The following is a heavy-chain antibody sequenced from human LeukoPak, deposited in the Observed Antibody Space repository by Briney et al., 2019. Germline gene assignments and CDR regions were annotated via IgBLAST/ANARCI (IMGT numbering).Heavy chain of an antibody. J-gene: IGHJ3*02. D-gene: IGHD4-17*01. CDR1: GHTFTSYD. CDR3: AGDETTVNFAFDI. Sequence: ASVKVSCKASGHTFTSYDINWVRQATGQGLEWMGWMNPNSGNTGYAQKFQGRVTMTRNTSISTAYMELSSLRSEDTAVYYCAGDETTVNFAFDIWGQGTMVTVSS. V-gene: IGHV1-8*01. CDR2: MNPNSGNT.